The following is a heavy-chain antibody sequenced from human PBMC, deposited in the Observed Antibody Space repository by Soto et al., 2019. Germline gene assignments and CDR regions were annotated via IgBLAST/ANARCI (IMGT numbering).Heavy chain of an antibody. J-gene: IGHJ6*02. D-gene: IGHD7-27*01. Sequence: VQLVQSGAEVTQPGASGKVSCKASGYTFTNYGVTWVRQAPGQGLEWMGGINGDNGDTHYAQNVQGKATMTTDKSTRTAYRSLRRLKSAKTSFYDCAKQGRDYNAYTGVYNSYGINVRGQGTTITVSS. CDR3: AKQGRDYNAYTGVYNSYGINV. CDR2: INGDNGDT. CDR1: GYTFTNYG. V-gene: IGHV1-18*01.